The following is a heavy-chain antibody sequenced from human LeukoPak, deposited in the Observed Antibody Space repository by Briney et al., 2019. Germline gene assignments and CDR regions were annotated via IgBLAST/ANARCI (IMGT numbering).Heavy chain of an antibody. CDR3: ARGAAYGSGSYYPYFDY. CDR2: IIPIFGTA. D-gene: IGHD3-10*01. CDR1: GGTFSSYA. Sequence: VASVKVSCKASGGTFSSYAISWVRQAPGQGLEWMGGIIPIFGTANYAQKFQGRVTITADESTSTAYMELSSLRSEDTAVYYCARGAAYGSGSYYPYFDYWGQGTLVTVSS. V-gene: IGHV1-69*13. J-gene: IGHJ4*02.